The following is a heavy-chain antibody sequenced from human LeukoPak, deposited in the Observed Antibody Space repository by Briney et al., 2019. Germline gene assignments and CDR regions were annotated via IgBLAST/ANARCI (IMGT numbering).Heavy chain of an antibody. CDR3: AKDFVDASFDV. V-gene: IGHV3-30-3*01. D-gene: IGHD5-12*01. CDR2: ISYDGSNK. Sequence: GRSLRLSCAASGFTFSSYAMHWVRQAPGKGLEWVAVISYDGSNKYYADSVKGRFTISRDNSKNTLYPQLNSLRVEDTAVYYCAKDFVDASFDVWGRGTLVTVFS. J-gene: IGHJ2*01. CDR1: GFTFSSYA.